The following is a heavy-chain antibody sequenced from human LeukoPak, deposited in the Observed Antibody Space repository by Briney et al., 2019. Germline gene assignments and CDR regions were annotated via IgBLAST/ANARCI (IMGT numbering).Heavy chain of an antibody. CDR2: ISYDGSNK. Sequence: AGRSLRLSCAASGFTFSSYGMHWVRQAPGKGLEWVGVISYDGSNKYYADSVKGRFTISRDNSKNTLYLQMNSLRAEDTAVYYCATAAYDSSESYYFDYWGQGTLVTVSS. CDR1: GFTFSSYG. V-gene: IGHV3-30*03. J-gene: IGHJ4*02. D-gene: IGHD3-22*01. CDR3: ATAAYDSSESYYFDY.